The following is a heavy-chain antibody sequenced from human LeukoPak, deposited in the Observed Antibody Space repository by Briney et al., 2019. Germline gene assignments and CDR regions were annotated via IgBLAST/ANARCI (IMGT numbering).Heavy chain of an antibody. CDR1: GYTFTSYA. D-gene: IGHD2-2*01. CDR3: ARRHDRSSTSCYYYMDV. CDR2: INTNTGNP. J-gene: IGHJ6*03. V-gene: IGHV7-4-1*02. Sequence: GASVKVSCKASGYTFTSYAMNWVRQAPGQGLEWMGWINTNTGNPTYAQGFIGRFVFSLDTSVSTAYLQISSLKAEDTAVYYCARRHDRSSTSCYYYMDVWGKGTTVTVSS.